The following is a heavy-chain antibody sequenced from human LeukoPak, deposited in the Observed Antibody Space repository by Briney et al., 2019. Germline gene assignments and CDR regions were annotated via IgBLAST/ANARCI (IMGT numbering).Heavy chain of an antibody. CDR2: INPNSGGT. CDR1: GYTFTGYY. D-gene: IGHD3-9*01. J-gene: IGHJ5*02. CDR3: ARAVSYYDILTGYSMPQNWFDP. Sequence: ASVKVSYKASGYTFTGYYMHWVRQAPGQGLEWMGRINPNSGGTNYAQKFQGRVTMTRDTSISTAYMELSRLRSGDTAVYYCARAVSYYDILTGYSMPQNWFDPWGQGTLVTVSS. V-gene: IGHV1-2*06.